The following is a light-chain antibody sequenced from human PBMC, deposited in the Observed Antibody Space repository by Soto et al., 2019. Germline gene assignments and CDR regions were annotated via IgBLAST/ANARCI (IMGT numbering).Light chain of an antibody. Sequence: DIQLTQSPSFLSASVGDRVTITCRASQDITNFLAWYQQKPGKAPELLIYGASTLHSGVPPRFSGSGSGTEFTLTISSLQPEDFATYHCQHLNSYPYTFGQGTK. CDR2: GAS. V-gene: IGKV1-9*01. CDR3: QHLNSYPYT. CDR1: QDITNF. J-gene: IGKJ2*01.